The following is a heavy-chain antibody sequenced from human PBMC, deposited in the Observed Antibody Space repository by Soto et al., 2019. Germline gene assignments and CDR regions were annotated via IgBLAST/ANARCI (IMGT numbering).Heavy chain of an antibody. CDR3: ARDYFDSSDYTTNWFDP. CDR2: IYHTGNA. J-gene: IGHJ5*02. V-gene: IGHV4-39*01. CDR1: GDSISNLRFY. D-gene: IGHD3-22*01. Sequence: PSETLSLTCSVSGDSISNLRFYWAWIRQPPGEGLEWIGSIYHTGNAYYNPSLKSRVTIFVDTSKNQFSLKLTSVTAADTALYYCARDYFDSSDYTTNWFDPWGQGTLVTVSS.